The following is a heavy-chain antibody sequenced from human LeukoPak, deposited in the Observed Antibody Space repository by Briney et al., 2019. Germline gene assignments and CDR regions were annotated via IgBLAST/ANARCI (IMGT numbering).Heavy chain of an antibody. J-gene: IGHJ3*02. CDR3: AKVSHKKKLPGVDI. V-gene: IGHV3-48*01. CDR2: ISSSSSTI. Sequence: GGSLRLSCAASGFTFSSYSMNWVRQAPGKGLEWVSYISSSSSTIYYADSVKGRFTISRDNAKNSLYLQMNSLRAEDTAVYYCAKVSHKKKLPGVDIWGQGTMVTVSS. CDR1: GFTFSSYS. D-gene: IGHD2-15*01.